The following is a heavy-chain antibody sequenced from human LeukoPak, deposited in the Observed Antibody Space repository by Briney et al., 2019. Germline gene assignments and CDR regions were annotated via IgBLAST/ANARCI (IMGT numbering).Heavy chain of an antibody. CDR2: INPNSGDT. D-gene: IGHD7-27*01. CDR3: AAAPITGETHYYYYYYMDV. J-gene: IGHJ6*03. CDR1: GYTFTGYS. V-gene: IGHV1-2*02. Sequence: GASVKVSCKASGYTFTGYSIHWVRQAPGQGLEWMGWINPNSGDTHYAQKFQGRVTMTRDTSISTAYMGLSKLTSDDTALYYCAAAPITGETHYYYYYYMDVWGKGTAVTVSS.